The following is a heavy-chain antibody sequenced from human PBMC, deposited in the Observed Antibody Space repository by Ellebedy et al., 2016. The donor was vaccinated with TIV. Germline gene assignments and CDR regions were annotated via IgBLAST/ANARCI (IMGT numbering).Heavy chain of an antibody. J-gene: IGHJ4*02. D-gene: IGHD2-15*01. Sequence: GESLKISCAASGFMLSNYAVSWVRQAPGKGLEWVSAISGSGYGTYYADSVKGRFTISKDNAKHTVFLQMNSLRVEDTALYYCAKGRYDCSGGSCHYPNWGQGTLVTVSS. CDR2: ISGSGYGT. CDR1: GFMLSNYA. V-gene: IGHV3-23*01. CDR3: AKGRYDCSGGSCHYPN.